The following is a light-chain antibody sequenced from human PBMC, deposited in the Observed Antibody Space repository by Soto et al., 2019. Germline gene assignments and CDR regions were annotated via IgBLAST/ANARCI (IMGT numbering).Light chain of an antibody. J-gene: IGKJ1*01. V-gene: IGKV3-15*01. CDR3: QQYSNWPSWT. Sequence: EILMTQSPATLSVSPGERATVSCRASQSVSSNLAWYQQKPGQAPRLLIYGASTRATGIPARFSGSGSGTEFTLTISSLQSEDFAVYYCQQYSNWPSWTFGQGTTVEIK. CDR2: GAS. CDR1: QSVSSN.